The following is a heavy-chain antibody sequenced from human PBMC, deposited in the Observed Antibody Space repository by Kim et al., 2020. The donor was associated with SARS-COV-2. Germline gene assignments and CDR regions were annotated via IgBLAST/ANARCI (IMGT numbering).Heavy chain of an antibody. Sequence: TNYAQKLQGRVTMTTDTSTSTAYMELRSLRSDDTAVYYCARGGHLGYFDLWGRGTLVTVSS. CDR3: ARGGHLGYFDL. CDR2: T. V-gene: IGHV1-18*01. J-gene: IGHJ2*01.